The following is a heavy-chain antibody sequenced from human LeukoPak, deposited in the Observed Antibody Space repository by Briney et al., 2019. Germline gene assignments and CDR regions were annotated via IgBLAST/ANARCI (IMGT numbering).Heavy chain of an antibody. J-gene: IGHJ4*02. V-gene: IGHV1-2*02. Sequence: GTSVKVSCKASGFTFTSSAVQWVRQARGQRLGWMGWINPNSGGTNYAQKFQGRVTMTRDTSISTAYMELSRLRSDDTAVYYCASRNFGVVEHDYWGQGTLVTVSS. CDR3: ASRNFGVVEHDY. CDR2: INPNSGGT. CDR1: GFTFTSSA. D-gene: IGHD3-3*01.